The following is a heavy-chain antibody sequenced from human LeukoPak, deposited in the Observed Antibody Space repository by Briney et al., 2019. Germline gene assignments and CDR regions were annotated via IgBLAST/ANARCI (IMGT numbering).Heavy chain of an antibody. Sequence: GGSLRLSCAASGFTFSDYGMHWVRQAPGKGLEWVAVMSYEGTNKYYADSVKGRFTISRDNTKNTLYLQMNSLRAEDTAVYYCAKDVERLDYFDYCGQGTLVTVSS. CDR1: GFTFSDYG. CDR3: AKDVERLDYFDY. CDR2: MSYEGTNK. J-gene: IGHJ4*02. V-gene: IGHV3-30*18. D-gene: IGHD3-9*01.